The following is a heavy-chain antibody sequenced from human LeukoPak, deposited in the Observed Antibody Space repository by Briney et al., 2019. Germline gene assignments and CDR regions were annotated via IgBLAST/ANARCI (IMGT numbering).Heavy chain of an antibody. CDR3: ATDPWAAVAGLC. J-gene: IGHJ4*02. D-gene: IGHD6-19*01. Sequence: ASVTVSCTVSGYTLTELSMHWVRQAPGKGLEWMGGFDPEDGETIYAQKFQGRVTMTEDTSTDTAYMELSSLRSEDTAVYYCATDPWAAVAGLCWGQGTLVTVSS. V-gene: IGHV1-24*01. CDR1: GYTLTELS. CDR2: FDPEDGET.